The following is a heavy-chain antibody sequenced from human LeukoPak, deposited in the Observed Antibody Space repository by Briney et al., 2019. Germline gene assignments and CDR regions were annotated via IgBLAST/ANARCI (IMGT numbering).Heavy chain of an antibody. CDR2: IYYTGST. D-gene: IGHD3-9*01. CDR1: GGSISSYY. V-gene: IGHV4-59*01. Sequence: PSETLSLTCTVSGGSISSYYWSWIRQPPGKGLEWIGSIYYTGSTNYNPSLKSRVTISIDTSKNQFSLKLSSVTAADTAVYYCAREVYDVLTNHSNYYFDYWGQGTLVTVSS. CDR3: AREVYDVLTNHSNYYFDY. J-gene: IGHJ4*02.